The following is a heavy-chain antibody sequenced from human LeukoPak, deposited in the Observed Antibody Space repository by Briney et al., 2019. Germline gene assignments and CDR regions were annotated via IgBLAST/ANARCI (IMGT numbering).Heavy chain of an antibody. CDR1: GFTFSSYT. CDR2: ISSSSSSV. Sequence: GGSLRLSCAASGFTFSSYTMNWVRQAPGKGLEWVSSISSSSSSVYYADSVKGRFTISRDNAKNSLYLQMNSLRAEDTAAYYCARDLGYCSGGSCYWGQGTLVTVSS. D-gene: IGHD2-15*01. J-gene: IGHJ4*02. CDR3: ARDLGYCSGGSCY. V-gene: IGHV3-21*06.